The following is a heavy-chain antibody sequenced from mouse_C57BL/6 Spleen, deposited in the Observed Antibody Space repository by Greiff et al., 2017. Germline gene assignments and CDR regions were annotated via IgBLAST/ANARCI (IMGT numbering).Heavy chain of an antibody. J-gene: IGHJ1*03. Sequence: VQLQQPGAELVKPGASVKLSCKASGYTFTSYWMHWVKQRPGQGLEWIGMIHPNSGSTNYNEKFKSKATLTVDNSSSTAYMQLSSLTSEDSAVYYWARKGYGSSYVDWYFDVWGTGTTVTVSS. D-gene: IGHD1-1*01. V-gene: IGHV1-64*01. CDR2: IHPNSGST. CDR1: GYTFTSYW. CDR3: ARKGYGSSYVDWYFDV.